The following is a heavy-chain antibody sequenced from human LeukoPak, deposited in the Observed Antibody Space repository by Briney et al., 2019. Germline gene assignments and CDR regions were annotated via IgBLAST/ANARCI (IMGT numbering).Heavy chain of an antibody. CDR3: ARSGYCSSTSCYKWVWFDP. V-gene: IGHV1-69*05. D-gene: IGHD2-2*01. CDR2: IIPIFATA. Sequence: SVKVSCKASGGTFSSYAISWVRQAPGQVLEWMGGIIPIFATANYAQKFQGRVTITTDESTSTAYMELSSLRSEDTAVYYCARSGYCSSTSCYKWVWFDPWGQGTLVTVSS. CDR1: GGTFSSYA. J-gene: IGHJ5*02.